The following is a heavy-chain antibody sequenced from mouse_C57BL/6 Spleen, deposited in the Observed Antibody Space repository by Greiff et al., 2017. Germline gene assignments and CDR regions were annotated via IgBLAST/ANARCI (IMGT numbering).Heavy chain of an antibody. CDR1: GFSLTSYA. CDR2: IWTGGGT. J-gene: IGHJ4*01. D-gene: IGHD2-1*01. CDR3: AREEPIYYGNYGGAMDY. Sequence: VKLMESGPGLVAPSQSLSITCTVSGFSLTSYAISWVRQPPGKGLEWLGVIWTGGGTNYNSALKSRLSISKDNSKSQVVLKMNSLQTDDTARYYCAREEPIYYGNYGGAMDYWGQGTSVTVSS. V-gene: IGHV2-9-1*01.